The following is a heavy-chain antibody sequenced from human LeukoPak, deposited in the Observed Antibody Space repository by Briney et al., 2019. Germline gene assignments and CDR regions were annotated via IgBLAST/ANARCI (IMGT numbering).Heavy chain of an antibody. D-gene: IGHD3-22*01. V-gene: IGHV3-53*01. CDR3: AKASDFDSSGFPIDVFDF. CDR1: GFTVSGSY. J-gene: IGHJ4*02. CDR2: IYSGGST. Sequence: GGSLRLSCAASGFTVSGSYMSWVRQAPGKGLEWVSVIYSGGSTYYADSVKGRFTISRDNSKNTLYLQMNSLRAEDTAVYYCAKASDFDSSGFPIDVFDFWGQGLLVSVAS.